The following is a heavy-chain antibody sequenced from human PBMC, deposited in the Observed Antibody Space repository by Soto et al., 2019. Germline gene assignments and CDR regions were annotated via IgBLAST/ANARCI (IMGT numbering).Heavy chain of an antibody. CDR2: ISSSSSYI. J-gene: IGHJ4*02. CDR3: ARIGGSYYGGGGY. CDR1: GFPFSTSA. D-gene: IGHD1-26*01. V-gene: IGHV3-21*01. Sequence: EVQLLESGGGLVQPGGSLRLSCAASGFPFSTSAMNWVRQAPGKGLEWVSSISSSSSYIYYADSVKGRFTISRDNAKNSLYLQMNSLRAEDTAVYYCARIGGSYYGGGGYWGQGTLVTVSS.